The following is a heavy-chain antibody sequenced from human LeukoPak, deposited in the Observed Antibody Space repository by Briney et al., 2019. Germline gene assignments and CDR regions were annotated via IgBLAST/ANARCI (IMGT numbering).Heavy chain of an antibody. Sequence: PSETLSLTCSVSGGSISSSSYYWGWIRQPPGKGLEWIGSFYYSGNTYYNPSLKSRVTISVDTSKNVFSLKLRSVTAADTAVYYCARTAGVAVAGSRQYFDYWGQGTLVTVSS. D-gene: IGHD6-19*01. CDR1: GGSISSSSYY. V-gene: IGHV4-39*01. CDR3: ARTAGVAVAGSRQYFDY. J-gene: IGHJ4*02. CDR2: FYYSGNT.